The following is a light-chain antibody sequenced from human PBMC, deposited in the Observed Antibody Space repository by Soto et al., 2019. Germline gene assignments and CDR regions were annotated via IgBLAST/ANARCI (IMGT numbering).Light chain of an antibody. CDR1: SSDVGDYNY. V-gene: IGLV2-14*01. J-gene: IGLJ1*01. CDR2: EVS. CDR3: SSYSGSNDLYV. Sequence: QSVLTQPASVSGSPGQSITISCTGTSSDVGDYNYVSWYQQHPGKAPKLMIYEVSNRPSGVSNRFSGSKSGNTAPLPISGLQAADEADYYCSSYSGSNDLYVFGTGTKVTVL.